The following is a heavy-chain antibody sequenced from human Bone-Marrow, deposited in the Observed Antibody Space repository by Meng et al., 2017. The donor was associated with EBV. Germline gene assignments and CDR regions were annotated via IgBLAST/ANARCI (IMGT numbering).Heavy chain of an antibody. Sequence: QVQRVQSGAEVKKPGAPVKVSCKASGYTFSTYAIHWVRQAPGQRLEWMGWINVGNGDTKYSQKLQGRVTITRDTSASTAYMELRSLRSEDTAVYYCARDSSGDSRNFDPWGQGTLVTVSS. J-gene: IGHJ5*02. CDR2: INVGNGDT. V-gene: IGHV1-3*01. CDR1: GYTFSTYA. CDR3: ARDSSGDSRNFDP. D-gene: IGHD3-22*01.